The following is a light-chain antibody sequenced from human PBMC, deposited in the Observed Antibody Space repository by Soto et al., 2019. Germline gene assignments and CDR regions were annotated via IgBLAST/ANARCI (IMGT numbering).Light chain of an antibody. CDR2: GAS. CDR1: QSVSSSY. CDR3: QQFSSYPLT. Sequence: IVLTQSRCTLSLSPGERATLSCRASQSVSSSYLAWYQQKPGQAPRLLIYGASSRATSIPDRFSGGGSGTDFTLTISRLEPEDFAVYYCQQFSSYPLTFGGGTKVDI. V-gene: IGKV3-20*01. J-gene: IGKJ4*01.